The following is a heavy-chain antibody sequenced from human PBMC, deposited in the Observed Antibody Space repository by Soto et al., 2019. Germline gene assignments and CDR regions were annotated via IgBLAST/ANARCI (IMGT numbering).Heavy chain of an antibody. D-gene: IGHD6-25*01. J-gene: IGHJ5*02. V-gene: IGHV6-1*01. CDR1: GDSVSSNSAA. CDR3: ARSGAANSQWFDP. Sequence: QVQLQQSGPGLVKPSQTLSLTCAISGDSVSSNSAAWNWIRQSPSRGLEWLGRTYYRSKWYNDYAVAVKSRITLNPDTSKNQFSLQLNSVTPVYTAVYYCARSGAANSQWFDPWGQGTLVTVSS. CDR2: TYYRSKWYN.